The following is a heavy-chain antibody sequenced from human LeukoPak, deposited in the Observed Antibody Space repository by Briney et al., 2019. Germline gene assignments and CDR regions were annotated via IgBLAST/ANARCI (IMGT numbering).Heavy chain of an antibody. CDR1: GYTFTGYY. V-gene: IGHV1-8*02. CDR2: MNPNSGNT. Sequence: ASVKVSCKASGYTFTGYYIHWVRRAPGQGLEWMGWMNPNSGNTGYAQKFQGRVTMTRNTSISTAYMELSSLRSEDTAVYYCATQLSYYYDSSVEDYWGQGTLVTVSS. D-gene: IGHD3-22*01. CDR3: ATQLSYYYDSSVEDY. J-gene: IGHJ4*02.